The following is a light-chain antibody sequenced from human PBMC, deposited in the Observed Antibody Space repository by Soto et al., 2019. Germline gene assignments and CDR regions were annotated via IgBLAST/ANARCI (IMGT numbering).Light chain of an antibody. V-gene: IGKV1-13*02. CDR3: QQFSAYPLT. CDR2: ETS. CDR1: EGINTG. J-gene: IGKJ4*01. Sequence: AIQVTQSPSSLSASVGDRVTITCRASEGINTGVAWYQQKPGKSPKLLIYETSNLASGVSSRFSGTGSGTHFSLTIGGLLPEDFATYHCQQFSAYPLTFGGVTMVDIK.